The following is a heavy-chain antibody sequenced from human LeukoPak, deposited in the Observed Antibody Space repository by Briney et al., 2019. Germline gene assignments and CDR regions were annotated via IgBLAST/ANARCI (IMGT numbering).Heavy chain of an antibody. CDR1: GFTFSSYS. CDR2: ISSSGSTI. J-gene: IGHJ4*02. D-gene: IGHD6-13*01. Sequence: GGSLRLSCAASGFTFSSYSMNWVRQAPGKGLEWVSYISSSGSTIYYADSVKGRFTISRDNAKNSLYLQMNSLRAEDTAVYYCARGFVAAAGIGYYFDYWGQGTLVTVSS. CDR3: ARGFVAAAGIGYYFDY. V-gene: IGHV3-48*04.